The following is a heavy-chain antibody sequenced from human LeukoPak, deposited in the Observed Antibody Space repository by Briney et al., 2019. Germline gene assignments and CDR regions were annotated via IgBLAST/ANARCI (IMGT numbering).Heavy chain of an antibody. CDR2: ISDIGSI. J-gene: IGHJ3*02. V-gene: IGHV4-59*01. Sequence: SETLSLTCTVSGGSISSYYWSWIRQPPGKGLEWIAYISDIGSINYNPSLKSRVTISLDTSKNQFSLKLSSVTAADTAVYYCARDRGITMVRGVDDAFDIWGQGTMVTVSS. D-gene: IGHD3-10*01. CDR1: GGSISSYY. CDR3: ARDRGITMVRGVDDAFDI.